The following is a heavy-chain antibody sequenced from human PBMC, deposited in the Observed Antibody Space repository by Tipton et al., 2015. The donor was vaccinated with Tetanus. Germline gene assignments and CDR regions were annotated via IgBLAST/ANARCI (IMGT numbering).Heavy chain of an antibody. CDR3: ARRSYCSSSRCFDAFDL. V-gene: IGHV4-59*01. D-gene: IGHD2-2*01. CDR2: IFHSGST. Sequence: LRLSCAASGFTFSAYYMSWIRLAPGKGLEWIAYIFHSGSTNYSPSLKSRVAISMDTSKNQISLKLSSVTAADTAVYYCARRSYCSSSRCFDAFDLWGQGTMVTVSS. CDR1: GFTFSAYY. J-gene: IGHJ3*01.